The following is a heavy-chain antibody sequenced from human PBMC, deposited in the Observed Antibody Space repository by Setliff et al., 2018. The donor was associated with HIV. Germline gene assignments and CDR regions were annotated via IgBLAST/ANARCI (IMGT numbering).Heavy chain of an antibody. CDR2: INHSGST. CDR1: GGSFSGYY. V-gene: IGHV4-34*01. D-gene: IGHD4-17*01. J-gene: IGHJ4*02. CDR3: ARDPPGYGDSNDF. Sequence: SETLSLTCAVYGGSFSGYYWNWIRQSPGKGLEWIGEINHSGSTYDSPSLKSRVTISVDTSKNQFSLNLHSVTAADTAVYYCARDPPGYGDSNDFWGQGTLVTVSS.